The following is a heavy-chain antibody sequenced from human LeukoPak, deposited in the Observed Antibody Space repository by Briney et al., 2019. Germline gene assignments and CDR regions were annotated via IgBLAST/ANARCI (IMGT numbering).Heavy chain of an antibody. J-gene: IGHJ5*02. CDR3: ARGEVLRFLEWLSANWFDP. CDR1: GYTFTSYD. CDR2: MNPNSGNT. Sequence: ASVKVSCKASGYTFTSYDINWVRQATGQGLEWMGWMNPNSGNTGYAQKFQGRVTMTRNTSISTAYMELSSLRSEDTAVYHCARGEVLRFLEWLSANWFDPWGQGTLVTVSS. V-gene: IGHV1-8*01. D-gene: IGHD3-3*01.